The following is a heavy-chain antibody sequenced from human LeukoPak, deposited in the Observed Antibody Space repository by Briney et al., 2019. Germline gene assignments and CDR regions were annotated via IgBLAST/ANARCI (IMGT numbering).Heavy chain of an antibody. CDR1: GGTFSSYA. V-gene: IGHV1-69*04. J-gene: IGHJ5*02. D-gene: IGHD3-16*01. CDR2: IIPILGIA. Sequence: SVKVSCKASGGTFSSYAISWVRQAPGQGLEWMGRIIPILGIANYAQKFQGRVTITADKSTSTAYVELSSLRPEDTAVYYCARVNGGMITFGGVDSWFDPWGQGTLVTVSS. CDR3: ARVNGGMITFGGVDSWFDP.